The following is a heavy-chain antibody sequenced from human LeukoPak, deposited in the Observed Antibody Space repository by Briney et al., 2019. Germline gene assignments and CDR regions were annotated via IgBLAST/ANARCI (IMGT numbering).Heavy chain of an antibody. Sequence: SETLSLTCTVSGFFVSSGYYWGWIRQPPGKGLEWIGSIYHRGTTYYNPSLKSRVSISVDTSRNQFSLRLSSVTAADTAVYYCARGVTRYFDWLPPLGSHYYYMDVWGKGTTVTISS. V-gene: IGHV4-38-2*02. J-gene: IGHJ6*03. CDR3: ARGVTRYFDWLPPLGSHYYYMDV. CDR1: GFFVSSGYY. CDR2: IYHRGTT. D-gene: IGHD3-9*01.